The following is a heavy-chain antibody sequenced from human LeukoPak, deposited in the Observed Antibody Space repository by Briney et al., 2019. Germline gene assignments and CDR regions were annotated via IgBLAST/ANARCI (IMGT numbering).Heavy chain of an antibody. J-gene: IGHJ4*02. V-gene: IGHV3-48*01. CDR1: GFTFSSYS. Sequence: PGGSLRLSCAASGFTFSSYSKNWVRQAPGKGLEWVSYISSSSSTIYYADSVKGRFTISRDNSKNTLYLQMNSLRAEDTAVYYCAKDLGYSYGYIPFDYWGQGTLVTVSS. CDR3: AKDLGYSYGYIPFDY. D-gene: IGHD5-18*01. CDR2: ISSSSSTI.